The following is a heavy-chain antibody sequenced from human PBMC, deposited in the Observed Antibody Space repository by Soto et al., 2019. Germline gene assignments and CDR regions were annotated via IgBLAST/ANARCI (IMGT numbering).Heavy chain of an antibody. CDR2: IYSSGNT. J-gene: IGHJ5*02. D-gene: IGHD3-3*01. V-gene: IGHV4-4*07. Sequence: SETLSLTSSVSGATISGYYWTLIRQPAGKGLEWIGRIYSSGNTKYNPSLQSRVTMSLDTSNNQFSLRLTSVTAADTAVYYCARGQRFSDWFDPWGQGTLVTVSS. CDR3: ARGQRFSDWFDP. CDR1: GATISGYY.